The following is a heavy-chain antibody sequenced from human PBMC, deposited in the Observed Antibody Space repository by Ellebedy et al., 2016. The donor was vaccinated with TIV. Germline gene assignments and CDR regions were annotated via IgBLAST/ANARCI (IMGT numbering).Heavy chain of an antibody. D-gene: IGHD3-10*01. J-gene: IGHJ4*02. CDR2: ISGNNGNT. V-gene: IGHV1-18*01. CDR3: ARSTVRGKYYFDY. Sequence: AASVKVSCKASGYTFTNYGITWVRQAPGQGLEWMGWISGNNGNTNYAQKLQGRVTMTTDTSTSTAYMELSSLRSEDTAVYYCARSTVRGKYYFDYWGQGTLVTVSS. CDR1: GYTFTNYG.